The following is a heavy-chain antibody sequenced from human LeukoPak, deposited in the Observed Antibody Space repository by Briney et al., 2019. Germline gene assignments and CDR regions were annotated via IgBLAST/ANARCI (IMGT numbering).Heavy chain of an antibody. V-gene: IGHV3-30*02. CDR2: IWYDASNK. CDR3: ATDISTHYFGS. CDR1: GISFRSYG. Sequence: GGSLRLSCAASGISFRSYGIHWVRQAPGKGLEWVTFIWYDASNKYYAESVKGRFTISRDNSRNTVFLQMNSLRAEDTAIYYCATDISTHYFGSWGQGTLVTVSS. D-gene: IGHD3-9*01. J-gene: IGHJ4*02.